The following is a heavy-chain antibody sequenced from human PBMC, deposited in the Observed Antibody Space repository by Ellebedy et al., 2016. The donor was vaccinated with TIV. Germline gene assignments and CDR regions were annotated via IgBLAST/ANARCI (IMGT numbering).Heavy chain of an antibody. D-gene: IGHD6-6*01. CDR2: ISTNGREK. CDR1: GFTLSTYG. CDR3: AEEGGSSRGASGMDV. Sequence: GESLKISCVASGFTLSTYGMHWVRQTPNKGLAWVAFISTNGREKYYIDSVKGRFTISRDISKNTLYLQMNSRRVDDTAVYYCAEEGGSSRGASGMDVWGQGTAVVVSS. J-gene: IGHJ6*02. V-gene: IGHV3-30*18.